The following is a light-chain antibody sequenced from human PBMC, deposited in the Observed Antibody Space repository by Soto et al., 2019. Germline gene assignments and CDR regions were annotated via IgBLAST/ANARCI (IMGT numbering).Light chain of an antibody. J-gene: IGKJ1*01. CDR2: KVS. V-gene: IGKV2-30*01. CDR1: QSLVYPDGNTY. Sequence: VAVTLTQLSLPVTLGQPSSISCTSSQSLVYPDGNTYLSCFQQRPGQSPRRLIYKVSNRDSGVPDRFSGSGSGTDFTLKISRVEAEDVGIYCCTVWTYRPTGFGQ. CDR3: TVWTYRPTG.